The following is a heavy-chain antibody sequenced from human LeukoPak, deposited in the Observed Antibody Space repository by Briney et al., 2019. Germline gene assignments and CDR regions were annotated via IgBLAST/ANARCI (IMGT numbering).Heavy chain of an antibody. CDR3: ARPHYYGSGSYYLEDAFDI. Sequence: ASVTVSCKASGYTFTRYGMSWVRQAPGQGLEWMGWISGSNGNTNYAQKLQGRVTMTTDTSTGTAYMELRSLRSDDTAVYYCARPHYYGSGSYYLEDAFDIWGQGTMVTVSS. CDR2: ISGSNGNT. CDR1: GYTFTRYG. V-gene: IGHV1-18*01. J-gene: IGHJ3*02. D-gene: IGHD3-10*01.